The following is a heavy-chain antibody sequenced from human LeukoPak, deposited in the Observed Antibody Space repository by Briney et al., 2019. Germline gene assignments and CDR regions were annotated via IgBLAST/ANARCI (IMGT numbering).Heavy chain of an antibody. CDR1: GYTFTDYY. Sequence: EASVKVSCKTSGYTFTDYYIHWVRQAPGQGLQWMGRVNPRRGDTSFARKFQGRVTMSSDTSISTVYMDLSSLRSDDTAVYFCAKAARSSDTSVLRFLEWLFTDSGQGTLVIVSS. D-gene: IGHD3-3*01. J-gene: IGHJ4*02. V-gene: IGHV1-2*02. CDR3: AKAARSSDTSVLRFLEWLFTD. CDR2: VNPRRGDT.